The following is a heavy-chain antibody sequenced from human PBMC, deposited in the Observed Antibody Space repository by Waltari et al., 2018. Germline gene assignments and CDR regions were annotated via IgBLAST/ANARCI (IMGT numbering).Heavy chain of an antibody. CDR3: ARDNLVGATHDAFDI. J-gene: IGHJ3*02. CDR2: IYHSGST. CDR1: GGSLSSRNW. V-gene: IGHV4-4*02. D-gene: IGHD1-26*01. Sequence: QVQLQESGPGLVKPSGTLSLTCAVPGGSLSSRNWSRWVRQPPGKGLGWVGEIYHSGSTNYNPSLKSRVTISVDKSKNQFSLKLSSVTAADTAVYYCARDNLVGATHDAFDIWGQGTMVTVSS.